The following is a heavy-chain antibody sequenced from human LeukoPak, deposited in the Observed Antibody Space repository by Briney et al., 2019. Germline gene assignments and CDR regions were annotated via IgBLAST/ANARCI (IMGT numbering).Heavy chain of an antibody. V-gene: IGHV4-30-2*01. CDR1: AGFLSSGGYS. D-gene: IGHD1-1*01. J-gene: IGHJ5*02. CDR3: ARSNWIDGGPDL. Sequence: PSETLSLTCTVSAGFLSSGGYSWSWIRQPPGKGLEYIGYISHSGSTNYNPSLKSRVTISVDTSKNQFSLKLSSVTAADTAVYYCARSNWIDGGPDLWGQGTLVTVSS. CDR2: ISHSGST.